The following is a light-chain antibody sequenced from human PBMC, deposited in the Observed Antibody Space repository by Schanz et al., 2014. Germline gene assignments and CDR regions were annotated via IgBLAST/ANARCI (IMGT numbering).Light chain of an antibody. CDR1: QGIARW. CDR2: EAS. J-gene: IGKJ4*01. V-gene: IGKV1-12*01. Sequence: DTQMTQSPSSVSASVGDRVTLTCRASQGIARWLAWYQQKPGKAPTLLIYEASTLQSGVPSRFGGSGSGTDFTLTISSLQPEDFATYFCQQANSFPLTFGGGTKVESK. CDR3: QQANSFPLT.